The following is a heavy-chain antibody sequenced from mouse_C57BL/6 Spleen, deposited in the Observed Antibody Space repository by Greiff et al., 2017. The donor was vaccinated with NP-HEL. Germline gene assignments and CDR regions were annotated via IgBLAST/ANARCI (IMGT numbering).Heavy chain of an antibody. CDR1: GFTFSDYG. J-gene: IGHJ1*03. CDR2: ISSGSSTI. CDR3: ARTDYYGSSPYFDV. D-gene: IGHD1-1*01. V-gene: IGHV5-17*01. Sequence: EVMLVESGGGLVKPGGSLKLSCAASGFTFSDYGMHWVRQAPEKGLEWVAYISSGSSTIYYADTVKGRFTISRDNAKNTLFLQMTSLRSEDTAMYYCARTDYYGSSPYFDVWGTGTTVTVSS.